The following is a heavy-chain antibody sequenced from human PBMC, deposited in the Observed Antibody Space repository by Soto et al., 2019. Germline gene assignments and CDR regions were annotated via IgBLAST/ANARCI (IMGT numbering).Heavy chain of an antibody. CDR3: ARGWDDFWSGYPDYFDY. D-gene: IGHD3-3*01. CDR1: GGSISSYY. CDR2: IYYSGST. Sequence: SETLSLTCTVSGGSISSYYWSWIRQPPGKGLEWIGYIYYSGSTNYNPSLKSRVTISVDTSKNQFSLKLSSVTAADTAVYYCARGWDDFWSGYPDYFDYWGQGTLVTFSS. J-gene: IGHJ4*02. V-gene: IGHV4-59*01.